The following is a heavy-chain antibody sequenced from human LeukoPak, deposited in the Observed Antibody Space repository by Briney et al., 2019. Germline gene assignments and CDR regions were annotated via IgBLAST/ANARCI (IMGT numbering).Heavy chain of an antibody. J-gene: IGHJ4*02. V-gene: IGHV4-59*11. Sequence: SETLSLTCAVSAASFSSHYWTWIRQSPGKGLEWIGYIYYSGSTNYNPSLKSRVTISVDTSKNQFSLKLSSVTAADTAMYYCARTYYYDSSPFDYWGQGTLVTVSS. CDR3: ARTYYYDSSPFDY. CDR2: IYYSGST. CDR1: AASFSSHY. D-gene: IGHD3-22*01.